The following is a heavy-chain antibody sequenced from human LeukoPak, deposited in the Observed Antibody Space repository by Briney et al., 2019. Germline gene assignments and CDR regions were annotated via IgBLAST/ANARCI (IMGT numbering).Heavy chain of an antibody. Sequence: GRSLRLSCAASGFTFSSYAMHWVRQAPGKGLEWVAVISYDGSNKYYADSVKGRFTISRDNSKNTLYLQMNSLRAEDTAVYYCARDRTFSFDYWGQGTLVTVSS. V-gene: IGHV3-30-3*01. CDR3: ARDRTFSFDY. CDR1: GFTFSSYA. CDR2: ISYDGSNK. J-gene: IGHJ4*02.